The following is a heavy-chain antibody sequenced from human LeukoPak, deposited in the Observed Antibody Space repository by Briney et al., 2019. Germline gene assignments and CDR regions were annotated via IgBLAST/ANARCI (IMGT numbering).Heavy chain of an antibody. CDR2: IYYSGTT. CDR1: GGSISSSSYY. V-gene: IGHV4-39*02. Sequence: SETLSLTCTVSGGSISSSSYYWGWIRQPPGKGLEWIGSIYYSGTTYYNPSLKSRVTLSVDTSKNQFSLKLSSVTAADTAVYYCAKDGLRDGGDYDTLDYWGQGTLVTVSS. CDR3: AKDGLRDGGDYDTLDY. D-gene: IGHD4-17*01. J-gene: IGHJ4*02.